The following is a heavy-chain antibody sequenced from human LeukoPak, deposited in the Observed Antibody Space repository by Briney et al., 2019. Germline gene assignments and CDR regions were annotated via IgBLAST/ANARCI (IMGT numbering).Heavy chain of an antibody. CDR1: GSTFSSYE. CDR3: ARFADDSSGYAFDI. CDR2: ISSSSSYI. D-gene: IGHD3-22*01. V-gene: IGHV3-21*01. J-gene: IGHJ3*02. Sequence: GGSLRLSCAASGSTFSSYEMNWVRQAPGKGLEWVSSISSSSSYIYYADSVKGRFTISRDNAKNSLYLQMNSLRAEDTAVYYCARFADDSSGYAFDIWGQGTMVTVSS.